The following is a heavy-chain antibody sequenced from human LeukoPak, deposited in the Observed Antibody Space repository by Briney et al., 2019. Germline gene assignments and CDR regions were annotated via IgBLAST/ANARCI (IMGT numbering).Heavy chain of an antibody. CDR2: INPNNGDT. CDR1: GSTFTGYY. Sequence: ASVKVSCKASGSTFTGYYIHWVRQAPGQGLEWMGWINPNNGDTNCAQKFQDRFTMTRDTSISTAYMELSRLTSDDTAVYYCAREDCGGDCSLHYYHMDVWGKGTTATVSS. D-gene: IGHD2-21*02. V-gene: IGHV1-2*02. J-gene: IGHJ6*03. CDR3: AREDCGGDCSLHYYHMDV.